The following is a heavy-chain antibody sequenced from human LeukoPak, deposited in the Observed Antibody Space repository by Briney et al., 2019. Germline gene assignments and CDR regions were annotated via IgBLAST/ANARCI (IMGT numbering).Heavy chain of an antibody. CDR3: ARESGSYPDAFDI. CDR1: GGTFSSYA. CDR2: IIPIFGTA. V-gene: IGHV1-69*01. Sequence: SVKVSCKASGGTFSSYAISWVRQAPGQGLEWMGGIIPIFGTANYAQKLQGRVTITADESTSTAYMELSSLRSEDTAVYYCARESGSYPDAFDIWGQGTMVTVSS. D-gene: IGHD1-26*01. J-gene: IGHJ3*02.